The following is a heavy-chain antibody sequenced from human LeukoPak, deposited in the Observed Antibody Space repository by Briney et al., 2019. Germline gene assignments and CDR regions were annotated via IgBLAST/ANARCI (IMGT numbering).Heavy chain of an antibody. J-gene: IGHJ4*02. CDR1: GGSISSGGYN. Sequence: SSQTLSLTCTVSGGSISSGGYNWSWIRQHPGKGLECIGYIYYSGSTYYNPSLKSRVTISVDTSKSQFSLKLSSVTAADTAVYYCARGSYVGPTSGYFDYWGQGTLVTVSS. CDR3: ARGSYVGPTSGYFDY. V-gene: IGHV4-31*03. D-gene: IGHD1-26*01. CDR2: IYYSGST.